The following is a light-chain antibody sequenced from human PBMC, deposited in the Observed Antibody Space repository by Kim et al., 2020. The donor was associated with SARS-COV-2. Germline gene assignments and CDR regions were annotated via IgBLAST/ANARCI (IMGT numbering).Light chain of an antibody. CDR2: EVT. V-gene: IGLV2-8*01. Sequence: QSALTQPPSASGSPGQSVAISCTVISSDVGDYNDVSWYQHHPGKAPKLILYEVTQRPSAVPDRFSGSKSGNTASLTVSGLQAEDEAVYFCSSRVNNLRMFGGGTQLTVL. CDR3: SSRVNNLRM. J-gene: IGLJ3*02. CDR1: SSDVGDYND.